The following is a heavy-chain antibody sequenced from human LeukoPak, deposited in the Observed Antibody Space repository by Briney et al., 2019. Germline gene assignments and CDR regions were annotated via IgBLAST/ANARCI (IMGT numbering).Heavy chain of an antibody. CDR2: IYTSGST. Sequence: SETLSLTCTVSGGSISSGRYYWNWIRQPAGKGLEWIGRIYTSGSTNYNPSLKSRITISVDTSKNQFSLKLSSVTAADTAVYYCARAPVVVRNAFDIWGQGTMVTVSS. CDR1: GGSISSGRYY. V-gene: IGHV4-61*02. D-gene: IGHD2-2*01. CDR3: ARAPVVVRNAFDI. J-gene: IGHJ3*02.